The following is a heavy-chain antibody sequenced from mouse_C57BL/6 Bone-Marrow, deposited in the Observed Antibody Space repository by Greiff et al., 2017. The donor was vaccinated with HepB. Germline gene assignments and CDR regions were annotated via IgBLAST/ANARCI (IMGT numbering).Heavy chain of an antibody. V-gene: IGHV5-16*01. CDR2: INYDGSST. J-gene: IGHJ4*01. Sequence: EVQLVESEGGLVQPGRSMKLSCIASGFTFSDYYMAWVRQVPEKGLEWVANINYDGSSTYYLDSLKSRFIISRDNAKNILYLQMSSLKSEDTATYYCARAYDGYYFYYAMDYWGQGTSVTVSS. CDR3: ARAYDGYYFYYAMDY. CDR1: GFTFSDYY. D-gene: IGHD2-3*01.